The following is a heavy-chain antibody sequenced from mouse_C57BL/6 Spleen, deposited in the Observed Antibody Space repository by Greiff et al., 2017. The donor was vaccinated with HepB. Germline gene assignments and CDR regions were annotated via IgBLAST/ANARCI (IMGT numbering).Heavy chain of an antibody. CDR2: IDPEAGET. CDR1: GFNIKDYY. CDR3: ARNYYGSRGLWYFDV. D-gene: IGHD1-1*01. V-gene: IGHV14-2*01. J-gene: IGHJ1*03. Sequence: EVQLQQSGAELVKPGASVKLSCTASGFNIKDYYMHWVKQRTEQGLEWIGRIDPEAGETKYAPKFQGKATITADTSSNTAYLQLSSLTSEDTAVYYCARNYYGSRGLWYFDVWGTGTTVTVSS.